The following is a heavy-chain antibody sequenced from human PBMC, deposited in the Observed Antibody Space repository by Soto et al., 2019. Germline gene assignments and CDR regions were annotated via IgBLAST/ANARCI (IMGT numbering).Heavy chain of an antibody. J-gene: IGHJ4*02. CDR3: ARISGRFGASRFDC. D-gene: IGHD3-10*01. CDR1: GFSLTNVQKG. Sequence: QVTLKESGPVLVQATETLTLTCNVSGFSLTNVQKGVAWIRQPPGKALEWLAHILSDVEQSYKSSLKKRLTISQDTSKRPVVLVMTHVEPVDTATDYCARISGRFGASRFDCWGQGSSVIVSS. CDR2: ILSDVEQ. V-gene: IGHV2-26*01.